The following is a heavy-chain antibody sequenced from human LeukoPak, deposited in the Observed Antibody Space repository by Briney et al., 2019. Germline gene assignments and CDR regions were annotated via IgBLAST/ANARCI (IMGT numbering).Heavy chain of an antibody. CDR2: IRYDGSNK. Sequence: GGSLRLSCAASGFTFSSYGMHWVRQAPGKGLEGVAFIRYDGSNKYYADSVKGRFTISRDNAKNTLYLQMNSLRAEDTAVYYCARSGSYYSNWFDPWGQGTLVTVSS. CDR3: ARSGSYYSNWFDP. V-gene: IGHV3-30*02. D-gene: IGHD3-10*01. J-gene: IGHJ5*02. CDR1: GFTFSSYG.